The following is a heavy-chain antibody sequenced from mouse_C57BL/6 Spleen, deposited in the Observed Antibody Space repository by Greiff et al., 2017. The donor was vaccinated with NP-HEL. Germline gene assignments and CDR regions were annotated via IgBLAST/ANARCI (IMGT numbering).Heavy chain of an antibody. CDR3: ARRGNEYYAMDY. CDR1: GYTFTSYW. CDR2: IDPSDSYT. Sequence: QVQLHQPGAELVMPGASVKLSCKASGYTFTSYWMHWVKQRPGQGLEWIGEIDPSDSYTNYNQKFKGKSTLTVDKSSSTAYMQLSSLTSEDSAVYYCARRGNEYYAMDYWGQGTSVTVSS. D-gene: IGHD2-1*01. J-gene: IGHJ4*01. V-gene: IGHV1-69*01.